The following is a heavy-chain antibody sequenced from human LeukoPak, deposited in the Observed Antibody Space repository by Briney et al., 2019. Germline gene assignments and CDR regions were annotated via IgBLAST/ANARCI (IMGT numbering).Heavy chain of an antibody. J-gene: IGHJ4*02. CDR1: GGTFSSYA. V-gene: IGHV1-69*04. D-gene: IGHD2/OR15-2a*01. CDR2: IIPILGIA. CDR3: AREETSMAYFDY. Sequence: ASVKVSCKASGGTFSSYAISWVRQAPGQGLEWMGRIIPILGIANYAQKFQGRVTITADKSTSTAYMELSSLRSEDTAVYYCAREETSMAYFDYWGQGTLVSVSS.